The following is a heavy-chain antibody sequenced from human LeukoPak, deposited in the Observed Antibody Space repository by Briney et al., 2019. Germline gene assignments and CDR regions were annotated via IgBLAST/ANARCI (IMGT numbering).Heavy chain of an antibody. CDR3: ARVRRRKPITTIALVEAFDI. J-gene: IGHJ3*02. Sequence: SETLSLTCAVYGGSFSGYYWSWIRQPPGKGLEWIGEINHGGSTNYNPSLKSRVTISIDTSKNQFSLKLSSVTAADTAVYYCARVRRRKPITTIALVEAFDIWGQGTMVTVSS. CDR1: GGSFSGYY. CDR2: INHGGST. V-gene: IGHV4-34*01. D-gene: IGHD3-22*01.